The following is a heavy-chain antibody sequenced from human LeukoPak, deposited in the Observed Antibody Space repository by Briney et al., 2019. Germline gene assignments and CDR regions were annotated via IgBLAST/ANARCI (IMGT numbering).Heavy chain of an antibody. CDR2: MNPNSGNT. V-gene: IGHV1-8*01. CDR3: ARQSKLPNYSGRSAVDDAFDI. J-gene: IGHJ3*02. D-gene: IGHD3-22*01. CDR1: AYTFTSYD. Sequence: ASVKVSCKASAYTFTSYDINWVRQATGQGFEWMGWMNPNSGNTGYAQKFQGRVTMTRNTSISTAYMELSSLRSEDTAVYYCARQSKLPNYSGRSAVDDAFDIWGQGTMVTVSS.